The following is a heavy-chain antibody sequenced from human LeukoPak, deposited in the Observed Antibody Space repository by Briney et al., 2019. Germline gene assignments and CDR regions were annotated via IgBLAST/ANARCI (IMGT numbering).Heavy chain of an antibody. J-gene: IGHJ6*02. D-gene: IGHD6-19*01. CDR2: IKQDGSEK. CDR3: ARNCLSGWYSGYYYYGMDV. Sequence: GGSLRLSCAASGFTFSSYGMHWVRQAPGKGLEWVANIKQDGSEKYYVDSVKGRFTISGDNAKNSLYLQMNSLRAEDTAVYYCARNCLSGWYSGYYYYGMDVWGQGTTVTVSS. CDR1: GFTFSSYG. V-gene: IGHV3-7*01.